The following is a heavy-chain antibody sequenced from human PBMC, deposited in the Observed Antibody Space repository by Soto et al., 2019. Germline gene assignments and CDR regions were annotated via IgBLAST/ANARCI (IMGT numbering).Heavy chain of an antibody. CDR3: AQTNIAYCSGGSCPYGMDV. J-gene: IGHJ6*02. CDR2: IYWNDDK. D-gene: IGHD2-15*01. Sequence: SGPTLVNPTQTLTLTCTFSGFSLSTSGVGVGWIRQPPGKALEWLALIYWNDDKRYSPSLKSRLTITKDTSKNQVVLTMTNMDPVGTATYYCAQTNIAYCSGGSCPYGMDVWGQGTTVTVSS. V-gene: IGHV2-5*01. CDR1: GFSLSTSGVG.